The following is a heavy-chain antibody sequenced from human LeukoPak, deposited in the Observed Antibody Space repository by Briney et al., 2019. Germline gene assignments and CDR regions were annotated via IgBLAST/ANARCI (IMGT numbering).Heavy chain of an antibody. CDR2: IRPNSGGT. CDR1: GYTFTGYY. Sequence: ASVKVSCKTSGYTFTGYYLHWARQAPGQGLEWMGWIRPNSGGTKNAQKFQGRVTMTRDTSISTAYMELNRLTSDDTAVYYCATYSNSTLQYYYGLDVWGQGTTVTVSS. CDR3: ATYSNSTLQYYYGLDV. V-gene: IGHV1-2*02. J-gene: IGHJ6*02. D-gene: IGHD6-6*01.